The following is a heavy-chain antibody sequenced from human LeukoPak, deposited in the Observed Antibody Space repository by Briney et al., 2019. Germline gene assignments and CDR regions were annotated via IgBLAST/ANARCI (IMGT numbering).Heavy chain of an antibody. V-gene: IGHV3-23*01. CDR1: GFTFRNSA. CDR3: AREGWSGRNGEYLVGGMDV. Sequence: GGSLRLSCAASGFTFRNSAMSWVRQAPGKGLEWVSTFTGGDGSAYYADSVKGRFTISRDNAKNTLYLQMHSLRAENTALYYCAREGWSGRNGEYLVGGMDVWAQGTTVTVSS. J-gene: IGHJ6*02. D-gene: IGHD1-26*01. CDR2: FTGGDGSA.